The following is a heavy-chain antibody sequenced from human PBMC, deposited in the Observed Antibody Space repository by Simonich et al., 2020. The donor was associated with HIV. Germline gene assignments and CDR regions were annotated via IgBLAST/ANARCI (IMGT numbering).Heavy chain of an antibody. Sequence: EVKLVESGGGLVQPGGSLRLSCAVYGFTFSNYWMTLVRQAPGKGLEGVANIRHDGSDKYDVDSVKSRFTISRDNAKNSLYLQMNSLRAEDTAVYYCARGWDGSSSFLDDYWGQGTLVTVPS. CDR2: IRHDGSDK. CDR3: ARGWDGSSSFLDDY. J-gene: IGHJ4*02. CDR1: GFTFSNYW. D-gene: IGHD6-6*01. V-gene: IGHV3-7*01.